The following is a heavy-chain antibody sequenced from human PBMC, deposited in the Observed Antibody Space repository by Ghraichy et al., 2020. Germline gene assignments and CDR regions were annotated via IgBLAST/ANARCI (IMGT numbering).Heavy chain of an antibody. J-gene: IGHJ5*02. CDR1: GYTFTGYY. Sequence: ASVKVSCKASGYTFTGYYMHWVRQAPGQGLEWMGWINPNSGGTNYAQKFQGRVTMTRDTSISTAYMELSRLRSDDTAVYYCARLAEGGQQLVPGYNWFDPWGQGTLVTVSS. V-gene: IGHV1-2*02. CDR3: ARLAEGGQQLVPGYNWFDP. CDR2: INPNSGGT. D-gene: IGHD6-13*01.